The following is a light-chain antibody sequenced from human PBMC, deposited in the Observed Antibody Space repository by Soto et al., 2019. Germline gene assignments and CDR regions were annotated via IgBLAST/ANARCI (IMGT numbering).Light chain of an antibody. CDR2: KVS. CDR1: QGLVHSDGNTY. CDR3: MQGSHSPIT. Sequence: DFVMTQSPLSLPVTLGQPASISCRSSQGLVHSDGNTYLNWFHQRPGQSPRRLIYKVSNRDSGVPDRFSGSGSDTDFTLKISRVEAEDVGVYYCMQGSHSPITVGQGTRLEI. V-gene: IGKV2-30*02. J-gene: IGKJ5*01.